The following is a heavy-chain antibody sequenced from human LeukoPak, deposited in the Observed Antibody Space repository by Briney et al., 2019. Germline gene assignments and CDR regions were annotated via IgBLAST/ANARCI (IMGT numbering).Heavy chain of an antibody. D-gene: IGHD3-16*01. CDR1: GFTSSSYW. CDR3: ARTRTLPIAGGFDT. Sequence: PGGSLRLSCAASGFTSSSYWMHWVRQGRGKGLVWVSRISTDGSSTDYADSVKGRFTISRENAKNTLYLQMNSLRAEDTAVYYCARTRTLPIAGGFDTWGQGSLVTVSS. V-gene: IGHV3-74*01. J-gene: IGHJ5*02. CDR2: ISTDGSST.